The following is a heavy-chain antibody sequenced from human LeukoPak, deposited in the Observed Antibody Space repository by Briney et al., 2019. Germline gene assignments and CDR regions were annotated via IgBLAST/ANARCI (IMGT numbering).Heavy chain of an antibody. J-gene: IGHJ4*02. D-gene: IGHD3-9*01. V-gene: IGHV3-20*04. CDR2: INWNGGST. CDR3: ASGYYDILTGYQNGGYFDY. CDR1: GFTFSSYA. Sequence: PGGSLRLSCAASGFTFSSYAMSWVRQAPGKGLEWVSGINWNGGSTGYADSVKGRFTISRDNAKNSLYLQMNSLRAEDTALYYCASGYYDILTGYQNGGYFDYWGQGTLVTVSS.